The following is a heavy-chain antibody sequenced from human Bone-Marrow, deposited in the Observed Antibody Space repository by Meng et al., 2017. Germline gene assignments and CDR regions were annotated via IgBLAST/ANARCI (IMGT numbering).Heavy chain of an antibody. J-gene: IGHJ4*02. Sequence: ASVKVSCKASGYTFTSYDINWVRQATGQGLEWMGWMNPNSGNTGYAQKFQGRVTMTRNTSISTAYMELSRLRSDDTAVYYCASTLGWDSSLDYWGQGTLVTVSS. CDR3: ASTLGWDSSLDY. D-gene: IGHD6-19*01. V-gene: IGHV1-8*01. CDR2: MNPNSGNT. CDR1: GYTFTSYD.